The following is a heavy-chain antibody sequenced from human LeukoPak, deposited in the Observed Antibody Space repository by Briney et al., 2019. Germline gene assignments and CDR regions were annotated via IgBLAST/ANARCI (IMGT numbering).Heavy chain of an antibody. Sequence: PSETLSLTCTVSGGSISSYYWNWIRQPPGKGPEWIGYIYYSGSTNYNPSLKSRVTISVDTSKNQFSLKLSSVTAADTAVYYCARRAGYCSSTSCYYYYYYYMDVWGKGTTVTVSS. D-gene: IGHD2-2*01. J-gene: IGHJ6*03. V-gene: IGHV4-59*08. CDR1: GGSISSYY. CDR3: ARRAGYCSSTSCYYYYYYYMDV. CDR2: IYYSGST.